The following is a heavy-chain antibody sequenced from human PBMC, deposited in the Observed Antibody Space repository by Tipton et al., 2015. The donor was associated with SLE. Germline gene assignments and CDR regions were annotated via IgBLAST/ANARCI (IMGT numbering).Heavy chain of an antibody. J-gene: IGHJ4*02. Sequence: SLRLSCAASGFTVSSNYMSWVRQAPGKELEWVSVIYSGGSTYYADSVKGRFTISRDNSKNTLYLQMNSLRAEDTAVYYCAREPLRYFAPGPKPGNYWGQGTLVTVSS. CDR3: AREPLRYFAPGPKPGNY. V-gene: IGHV3-66*02. CDR1: GFTVSSNY. CDR2: IYSGGST. D-gene: IGHD3-9*01.